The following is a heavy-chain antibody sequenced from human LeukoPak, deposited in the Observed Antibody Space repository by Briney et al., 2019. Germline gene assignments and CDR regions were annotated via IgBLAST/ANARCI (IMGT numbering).Heavy chain of an antibody. J-gene: IGHJ6*03. CDR2: TSGSI. D-gene: IGHD3/OR15-3a*01. Sequence: SETLSLTCAVSGASISSHYWSWIRQPPGKGLEWIGYTSGSISDNPSLKSRVAVSVDPSQNQVSLSLTSVSAADTAVYYCARVLAIFGLDTTDFYMDVWGKGTTVTVSS. CDR3: ARVLAIFGLDTTDFYMDV. V-gene: IGHV4-59*11. CDR1: GASISSHY.